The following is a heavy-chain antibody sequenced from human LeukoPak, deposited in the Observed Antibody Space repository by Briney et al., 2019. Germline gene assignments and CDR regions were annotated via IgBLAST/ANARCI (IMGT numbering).Heavy chain of an antibody. CDR1: GYSFTSYW. V-gene: IGHV5-51*01. D-gene: IGHD5-18*01. CDR3: ARCIGYSYGYSDY. J-gene: IGHJ4*02. CDR2: IYPGDSDT. Sequence: GGSLKISCKGSGYSFTSYWIGGGRQMPGKGLGWMGMIYPGDSDTRYSPSFQGQVPISADNSISTAYLQWSSLKASDTAMYYCARCIGYSYGYSDYWGQGTLVTVSS.